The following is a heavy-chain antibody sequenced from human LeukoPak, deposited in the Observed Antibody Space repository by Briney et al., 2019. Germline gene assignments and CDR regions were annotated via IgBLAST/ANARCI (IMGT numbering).Heavy chain of an antibody. CDR3: AREAGNYDFWSGYSYAPDY. D-gene: IGHD3-3*01. Sequence: ALVKVSCKASGYTFTSYGISWVRQAPGQGLEWMGWISAYNGNTNYAQKLQGRVTMTTDTSTSTAYMELRSLRSDDTAVYYCAREAGNYDFWSGYSYAPDYWGQGTLVTVSS. V-gene: IGHV1-18*01. CDR1: GYTFTSYG. J-gene: IGHJ4*02. CDR2: ISAYNGNT.